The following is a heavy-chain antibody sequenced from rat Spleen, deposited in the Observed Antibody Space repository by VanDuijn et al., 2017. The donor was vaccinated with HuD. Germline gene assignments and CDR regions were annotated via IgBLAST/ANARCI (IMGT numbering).Heavy chain of an antibody. V-gene: IGHV5-19*01. Sequence: EVQLVESGGGLVQPGRSLKLSCAASGFTFSNYGMHWIRQAPTKGLEWVASISPSGGTTYYRDSVKGRFTISRDNAKSTLYLQMNNLRSEDTATYYCATHGGGYGWFAYWGQGTLVTVSS. CDR2: ISPSGGTT. CDR1: GFTFSNYG. J-gene: IGHJ3*01. D-gene: IGHD1-11*01. CDR3: ATHGGGYGWFAY.